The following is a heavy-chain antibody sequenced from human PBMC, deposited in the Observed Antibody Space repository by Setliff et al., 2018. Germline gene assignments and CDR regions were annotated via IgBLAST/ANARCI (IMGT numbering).Heavy chain of an antibody. V-gene: IGHV4-59*08. CDR2: IFHTGST. Sequence: PSETLSLTCTVSGGSISPHYWIWIRQSPGKGLEWIGYIFHTGSTNYNPSLKSRVTISLDTSKNQFSLKLSSVTAADTAVYYCASGLEFDYWGPGSLVTVSS. D-gene: IGHD1-1*01. J-gene: IGHJ4*03. CDR3: ASGLEFDY. CDR1: GGSISPHY.